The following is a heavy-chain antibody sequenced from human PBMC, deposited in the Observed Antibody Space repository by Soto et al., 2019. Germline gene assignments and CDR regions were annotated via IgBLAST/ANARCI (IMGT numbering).Heavy chain of an antibody. V-gene: IGHV1-18*04. Sequence: QVQLVQSGAEVKKPGASVKVSCKASGYTFTSYGISWVRQAPGQGLEWMGWISAYNGNTNYAQKLQGRVTVTTDTSTSTAYMELRSLRSDDTAVYYCARDVRLWDPPGSPYYYYYGMDVWGQGTTVTVSS. CDR1: GYTFTSYG. J-gene: IGHJ6*02. D-gene: IGHD3-10*01. CDR2: ISAYNGNT. CDR3: ARDVRLWDPPGSPYYYYYGMDV.